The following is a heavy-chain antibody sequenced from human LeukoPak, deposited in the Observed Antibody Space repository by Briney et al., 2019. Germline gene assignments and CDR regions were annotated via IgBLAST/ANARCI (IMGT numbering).Heavy chain of an antibody. Sequence: GGSLRLSCAASTFTFSTFSVNWVRQTPGKGLEWVSAISGSGSDIYYADSVKGRFTISRDNPKRSLYLQMNSLRAEDTAVYYCARRTFPNDAFDVWGQGTVVTVSS. J-gene: IGHJ3*01. D-gene: IGHD1-14*01. CDR1: TFTFSTFS. CDR3: ARRTFPNDAFDV. CDR2: ISGSGSDI. V-gene: IGHV3-21*01.